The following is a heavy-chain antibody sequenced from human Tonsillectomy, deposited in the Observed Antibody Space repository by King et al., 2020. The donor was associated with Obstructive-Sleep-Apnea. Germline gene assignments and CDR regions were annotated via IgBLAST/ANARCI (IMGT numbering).Heavy chain of an antibody. V-gene: IGHV3-43*01. J-gene: IGHJ5*02. CDR3: AKGSFVSGQKIET. Sequence: VQLVESGGVVVQPGGSLRLSCAASGFTFDDYTMHWVRHAPGKGLEWVSLITWDGRKTYYIDSVKGRFTISRDNRKNSLYLQMNNLRTEDTALYYCAKGSFVSGQKIETWGQGTLVTVSS. CDR2: ITWDGRKT. D-gene: IGHD6-19*01. CDR1: GFTFDDYT.